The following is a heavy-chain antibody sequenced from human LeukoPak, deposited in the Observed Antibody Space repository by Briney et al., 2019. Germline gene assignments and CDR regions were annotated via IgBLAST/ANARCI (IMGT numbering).Heavy chain of an antibody. V-gene: IGHV1-69*04. CDR3: ATETYYYYVSSGYFDY. J-gene: IGHJ4*02. Sequence: GSSVKVSRKASGGTFSSYAISWVRQAPGQGLEWMGRIIPILGIANYAQKFQGRVTITADKSRSTAYLELSSLSSEDTAVYYCATETYYYYVSSGYFDYWGQGTLVTVSS. D-gene: IGHD3-22*01. CDR2: IIPILGIA. CDR1: GGTFSSYA.